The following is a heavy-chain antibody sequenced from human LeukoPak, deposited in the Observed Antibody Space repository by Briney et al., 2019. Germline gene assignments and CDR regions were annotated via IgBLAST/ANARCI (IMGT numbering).Heavy chain of an antibody. V-gene: IGHV3-21*06. CDR3: VRGDGDLFDY. Sequence: GGSLRLSCAASGFTFRSYNMNWVRQAPGKGLEWVSFISKTTTNIYYGDLVRGRFTIPRDNAKNSIHLQMSSLRAEDSAVYYCVRGDGDLFDYWGQGTLVSVSS. J-gene: IGHJ4*02. D-gene: IGHD4-17*01. CDR1: GFTFRSYN. CDR2: ISKTTTNI.